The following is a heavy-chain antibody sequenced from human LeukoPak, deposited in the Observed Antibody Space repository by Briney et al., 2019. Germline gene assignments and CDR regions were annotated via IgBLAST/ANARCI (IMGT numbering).Heavy chain of an antibody. CDR2: LNPHNGAT. D-gene: IGHD3-3*01. CDR3: ARVDQRISFYFDY. Sequence: ASVKVSCKASGYTFTSYGISWVRQAPGQGLEWMGWLNPHNGATNYAQRFQGRVTMTRDTSINTAYMELSRLRSDDTAVYYCARVDQRISFYFDYWGQGALITVSS. V-gene: IGHV1-2*02. CDR1: GYTFTSYG. J-gene: IGHJ4*02.